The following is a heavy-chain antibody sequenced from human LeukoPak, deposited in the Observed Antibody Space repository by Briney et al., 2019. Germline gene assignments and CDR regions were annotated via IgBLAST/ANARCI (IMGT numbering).Heavy chain of an antibody. J-gene: IGHJ3*02. Sequence: SETQSLTCAVYGGSFSGYYWSWIRQPPGKGLEWIGEINHSGSTNYNPSLKSRVTISVDTSKNQFSLKLSSVTAADTAVYYCARVSSHDAFDIWGQGTMVTVSS. V-gene: IGHV4-34*01. CDR1: GGSFSGYY. CDR2: INHSGST. CDR3: ARVSSHDAFDI.